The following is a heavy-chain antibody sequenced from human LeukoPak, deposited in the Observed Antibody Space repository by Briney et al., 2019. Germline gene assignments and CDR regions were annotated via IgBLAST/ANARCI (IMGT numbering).Heavy chain of an antibody. V-gene: IGHV3-23*01. J-gene: IGHJ4*02. D-gene: IGHD3-22*01. CDR3: AKWGLAHSGYYSTKPYYFDY. CDR1: GFTFSSYA. CDR2: ISGSGGST. Sequence: PGGSLRLSCAASGFTFSSYAMSWVRQAPGKGPEWVSAISGSGGSTYYADSVKGRFTISRDNSKNTLYLQMNSLRAEDTAVYYCAKWGLAHSGYYSTKPYYFDYWGQGTLVTVSS.